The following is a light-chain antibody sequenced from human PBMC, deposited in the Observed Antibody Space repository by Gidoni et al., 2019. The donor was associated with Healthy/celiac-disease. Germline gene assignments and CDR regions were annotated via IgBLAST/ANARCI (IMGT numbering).Light chain of an antibody. CDR1: SSAVGGYNY. CDR2: DVS. Sequence: SALTQPLSVSGSPGQPVTISCTGTSSAVGGYNYVPWYQQHPGKDPKPVIYDVSKRPSGVPDRFSGSRSGNTASLTSFGLRAENEADYCGGSYGGSYTFGPYVFGAGTKVTVL. CDR3: GSYGGSYTFGPYV. V-gene: IGLV2-11*01. J-gene: IGLJ1*01.